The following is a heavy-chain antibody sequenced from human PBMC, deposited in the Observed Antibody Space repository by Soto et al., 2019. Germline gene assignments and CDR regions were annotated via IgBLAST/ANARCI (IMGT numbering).Heavy chain of an antibody. V-gene: IGHV3-48*02. Sequence: VQLVDSGGGVVQPGGSLRLSCAASGCTFSIYSMNWIRQAPGKGLEWVSYINRGGTAMYYADSVKGRFTVSRDDAKNSLYLEMNSLRDEDTAVYYCVRDFDWNFDYWGQGTLVTVTS. J-gene: IGHJ4*02. CDR3: VRDFDWNFDY. CDR1: GCTFSIYS. D-gene: IGHD3-9*01. CDR2: INRGGTAM.